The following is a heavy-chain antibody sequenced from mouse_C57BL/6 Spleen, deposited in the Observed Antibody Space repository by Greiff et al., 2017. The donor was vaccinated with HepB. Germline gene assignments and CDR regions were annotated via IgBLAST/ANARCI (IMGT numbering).Heavy chain of an antibody. J-gene: IGHJ1*03. CDR2: ISSGSSTI. D-gene: IGHD2-3*01. V-gene: IGHV5-17*01. CDR1: GFTFSDYG. Sequence: VQLQQSGGGLVKPGGSLKLSCAASGFTFSDYGMHWVRQAPEKGLEWVAYISSGSSTIYYADTVKGRFTISRDNAKNTLFLQMTSLRSEDTAMYYCAREGYYVGWYFDVWGTGTTVTVSS. CDR3: AREGYYVGWYFDV.